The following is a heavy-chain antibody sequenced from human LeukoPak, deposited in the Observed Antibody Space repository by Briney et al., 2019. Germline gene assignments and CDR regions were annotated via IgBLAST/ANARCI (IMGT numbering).Heavy chain of an antibody. D-gene: IGHD4-17*01. CDR2: ISYIGST. CDR3: ARDPTTVTKGLDI. CDR1: GDSINSHY. J-gene: IGHJ3*02. V-gene: IGHV4-59*11. Sequence: SETPSLTCTVSGDSINSHYWSWIRQPPGKGREGIGYISYIGSTNYNPSLKSRVTISVDTSKNQFSLRLSSVTAADTAVYYCARDPTTVTKGLDIWGQGTMVTVSS.